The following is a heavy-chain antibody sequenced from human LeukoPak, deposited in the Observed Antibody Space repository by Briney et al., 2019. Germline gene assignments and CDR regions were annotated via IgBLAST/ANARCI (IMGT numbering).Heavy chain of an antibody. CDR3: ARDDGFSGMDV. CDR2: IWYDGSKK. Sequence: GGSLRLSCAASQFTFRSYGMHWVRQAPGKGLEWVAVIWYDGSKKFYADSVKGRFTISRDNSKNTLYLQMNSLRVEDTAVYYCARDDGFSGMDVWGQGTTVTVSS. J-gene: IGHJ6*02. V-gene: IGHV3-33*01. CDR1: QFTFRSYG.